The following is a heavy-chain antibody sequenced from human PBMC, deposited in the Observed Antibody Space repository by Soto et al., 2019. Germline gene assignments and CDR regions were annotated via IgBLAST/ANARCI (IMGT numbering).Heavy chain of an antibody. V-gene: IGHV3-23*03. CDR3: TSLYYGH. CDR1: GLPHSNFA. D-gene: IGHD3-3*01. CDR2: IYGSGRGI. Sequence: PGGSLRLSCSASGLPHSNFAMMWVRQAPGKGLECVSGIYGSGRGIEYADSVKGRFTISRDESQNTLYLQMNSLKIEDTAVYYCTSLYYGHWGQGTLVTVSS. J-gene: IGHJ4*02.